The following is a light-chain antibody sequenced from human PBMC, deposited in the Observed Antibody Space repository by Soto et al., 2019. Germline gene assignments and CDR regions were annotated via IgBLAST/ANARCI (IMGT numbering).Light chain of an antibody. CDR1: QSVTSRY. CDR3: QQYNNWPPWT. CDR2: GIS. V-gene: IGKV3-20*01. J-gene: IGKJ1*01. Sequence: ENVLTQSPGTLSLSPGGGATLSCRATQSVTSRYFAWYQQKTGQAPRLLIYGISSRATDIPDRFSGSGSGTDYTLTISRLEPEDFGVYYCQQYNNWPPWTFGQGTKVEIK.